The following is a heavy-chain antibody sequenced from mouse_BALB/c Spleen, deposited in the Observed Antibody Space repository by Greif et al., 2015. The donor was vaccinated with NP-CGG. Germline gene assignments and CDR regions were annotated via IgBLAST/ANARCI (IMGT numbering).Heavy chain of an antibody. J-gene: IGHJ4*01. CDR2: IDPENGDT. V-gene: IGHV14-4*02. CDR1: GFNIKDYY. D-gene: IGHD2-3*01. Sequence: EVQRVESGAELVRSGASVKLSCTASGFNIKDYYMHWVKQRPEQGLEWIGWIDPENGDTEYAPKFQGKATMTADTSSNTAYLQLSSLTSEDTAVYYCNAGRLLREVDYWGQGTSVTVSS. CDR3: NAGRLLREVDY.